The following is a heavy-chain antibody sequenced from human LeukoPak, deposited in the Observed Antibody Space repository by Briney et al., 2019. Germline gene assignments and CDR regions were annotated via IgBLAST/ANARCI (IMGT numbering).Heavy chain of an antibody. CDR2: ISSSGRYI. J-gene: IGHJ4*02. CDR3: ARGPKETHFDY. D-gene: IGHD4-23*01. Sequence: PGGSLRLSCAAYGFTFSDYAMIWVRQAPGKGLEWVSSISSSGRYIYYADSVKGRFTISRDGAQNSLYLQMNSLRAEDTAVYYCARGPKETHFDYWGQGTLVTVSS. V-gene: IGHV3-21*01. CDR1: GFTFSDYA.